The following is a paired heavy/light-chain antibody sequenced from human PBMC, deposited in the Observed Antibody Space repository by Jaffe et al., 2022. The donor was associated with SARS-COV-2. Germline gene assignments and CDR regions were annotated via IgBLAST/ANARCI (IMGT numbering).Light chain of an antibody. J-gene: IGKJ4*01. V-gene: IGKV1-5*03. CDR3: QHYYSYPLS. CDR1: QSISTW. CDR2: KAS. Sequence: DIQMTQSPSTLSASVGDRVTITCRASQSISTWLAWYQQKPGKAPKLLIYKASSLESGVPSRFSGGGSGTEFTLTISSLQPDDFAAYYCQHYYSYPLSFGGGTKVEIK.
Heavy chain of an antibody. J-gene: IGHJ5*02. CDR2: IGSSGATT. Sequence: EVQVVESGGGLVYPGGSLRLSCAASGFTFSNYAMSWVRQAPGKGLEWVSSIGSSGATTYYADSVKGRATISRDNSKSTLYLQMSSLRAEDTAVYYCAKDQVDTIIHGWFDPWGQGTLVTVSS. CDR3: AKDQVDTIIHGWFDP. CDR1: GFTFSNYA. V-gene: IGHV3-23*04. D-gene: IGHD5-18*01.